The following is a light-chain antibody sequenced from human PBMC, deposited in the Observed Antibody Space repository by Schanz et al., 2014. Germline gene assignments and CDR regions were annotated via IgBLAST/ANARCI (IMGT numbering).Light chain of an antibody. J-gene: IGKJ4*01. CDR3: QQRSTWFS. CDR2: GAS. V-gene: IGKV3-11*01. Sequence: EIVLTQSPATLSLSPGERATLSCRASQSVSSYLAWYQQKPGQAPRLLIYGASSRATGIPERFSGSGSGTDFTLTISRLEPEDFAVYYCQQRSTWFSFGGGTRVEIK. CDR1: QSVSSY.